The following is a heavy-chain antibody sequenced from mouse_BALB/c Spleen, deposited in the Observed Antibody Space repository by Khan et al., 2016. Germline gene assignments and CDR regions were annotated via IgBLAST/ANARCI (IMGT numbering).Heavy chain of an antibody. Sequence: DLVKPGASVKLSCKASGYTFTSYWINWIKQRPGQGLEWIGRIAPGSGSTYYNEMFKGKATLTVDTSSSTAYIQLSSLLSEDSAVYSGAREGYSSWFAYWGQGTLVTVSA. CDR1: GYTFTSYW. CDR2: IAPGSGST. D-gene: IGHD2-3*01. J-gene: IGHJ3*01. V-gene: IGHV1S41*01. CDR3: AREGYSSWFAY.